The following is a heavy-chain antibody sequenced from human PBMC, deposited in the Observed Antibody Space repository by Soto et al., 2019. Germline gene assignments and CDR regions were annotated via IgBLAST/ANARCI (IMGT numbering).Heavy chain of an antibody. CDR3: ARDSTGYSSSWLYYYYYMDV. CDR2: INAGNGNT. CDR1: GYSITIYA. V-gene: IGHV1-3*01. D-gene: IGHD6-13*01. Sequence: AASVKVSCKASGYSITIYAMHWVRQAPGQRLEWMGWINAGNGNTKYSQKFQGRVTITRDTSASTAYMELSSLRSEDTAVYYCARDSTGYSSSWLYYYYYMDVWGKGTTVTVSS. J-gene: IGHJ6*03.